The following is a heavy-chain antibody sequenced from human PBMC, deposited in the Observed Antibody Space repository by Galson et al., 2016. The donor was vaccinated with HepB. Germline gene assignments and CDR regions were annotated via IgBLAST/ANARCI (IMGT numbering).Heavy chain of an antibody. J-gene: IGHJ5*02. CDR3: ATSAHSANGPPA. CDR2: ISHFHVKP. CDR1: GNSFRSYG. D-gene: IGHD1-26*01. Sequence: VQVSCKASGNSFRSYGITWVRQAPGQGLEWMGWISHFHVKPNYARNLQDRITMTTDTSTTTAYMELRNLRSDDTAVYYCATSAHSANGPPAWGQGTLVTVSS. V-gene: IGHV1-18*01.